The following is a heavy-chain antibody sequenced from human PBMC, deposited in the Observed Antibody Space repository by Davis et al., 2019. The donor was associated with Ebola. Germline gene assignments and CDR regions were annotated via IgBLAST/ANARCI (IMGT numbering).Heavy chain of an antibody. J-gene: IGHJ4*02. V-gene: IGHV3-21*01. CDR1: GFTFSSYS. CDR2: ISSCSSYI. CDR3: ARGGGDNYYFDS. Sequence: PGGSLRLSCVVSGFTFSSYSMNWVRQAPGKGPEWRSSISSCSSYIFYADSLKGRFTISRDNAKNSLYLQMNSLRGEDTAVYYCARGGGDNYYFDSWGQGTLVTVSS. D-gene: IGHD3-16*01.